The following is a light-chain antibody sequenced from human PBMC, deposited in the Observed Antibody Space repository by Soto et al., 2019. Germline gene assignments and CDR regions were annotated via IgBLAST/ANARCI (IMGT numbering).Light chain of an antibody. V-gene: IGLV2-14*01. J-gene: IGLJ1*01. CDR2: EVT. Sequence: QSVLTQPACVSVSPGQSITISCTGTSSDVGGYNSVSWYQQHPGKAPKLVIYEVTNRPSGISNRFSGSKSGNTASLTISGLQAEDEADYYCSSYTSSSTRVFGTGTKVTVL. CDR3: SSYTSSSTRV. CDR1: SSDVGGYNS.